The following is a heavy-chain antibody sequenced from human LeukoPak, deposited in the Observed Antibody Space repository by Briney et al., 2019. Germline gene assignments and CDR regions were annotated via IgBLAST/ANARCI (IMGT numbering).Heavy chain of an antibody. J-gene: IGHJ4*02. V-gene: IGHV3-64*01. CDR3: AKPLSPGGRFVDWSDLDY. CDR2: ISSNGGST. D-gene: IGHD3/OR15-3a*01. CDR1: GFTFSSYA. Sequence: PGGSLRLSCAASGFTFSSYAMHWVRQAPGKGLEYVSAISSNGGSTYYANSVKGRFTISRDNSKNTLYLQMGSLRAEDMAVYYCAKPLSPGGRFVDWSDLDYWGQGTLVTVSS.